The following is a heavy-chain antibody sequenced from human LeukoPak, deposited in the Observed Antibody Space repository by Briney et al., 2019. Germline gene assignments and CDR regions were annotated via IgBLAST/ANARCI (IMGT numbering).Heavy chain of an antibody. CDR1: GYTFTGYY. J-gene: IGHJ4*02. V-gene: IGHV1-2*02. D-gene: IGHD3-9*01. CDR3: ARSPDILTGEKFDY. CDR2: MNPKSGGT. Sequence: ASVKVSCKASGYTFTGYYVHWVRQAPEQGLEWMGWMNPKSGGTNYAQKFEARVTMNRDTSISTAYMELSRLRFDDTAVYYCARSPDILTGEKFDYWGQGTLVTVSS.